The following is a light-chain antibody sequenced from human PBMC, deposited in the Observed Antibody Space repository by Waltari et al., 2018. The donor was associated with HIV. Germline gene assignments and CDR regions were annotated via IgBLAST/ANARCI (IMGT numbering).Light chain of an antibody. V-gene: IGKV1-8*01. CDR1: QGISSY. CDR2: AAS. J-gene: IGKJ4*01. CDR3: QQYYSYPLT. Sequence: AIRMTQSPSSFSASTGDRVTITCRASQGISSYLAWYQQKPGKAPKLLIYAASTLQSGVPSRFSGSGSGTDFTLTISCLQSKDFATYYCQQYYSYPLTIGGGTKVEIK.